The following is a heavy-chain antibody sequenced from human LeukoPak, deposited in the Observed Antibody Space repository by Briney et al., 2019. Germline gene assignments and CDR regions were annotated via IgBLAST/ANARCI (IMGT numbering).Heavy chain of an antibody. CDR1: GGSVNSGNDY. Sequence: SESLSPTCTVSGGSVNSGNDYWSWLRQPPGKGLEGIGFIYYRGRTNLHHSLKSRVTISVDTSKDQFSLKLTSVTAADTAVYYCARGLEATTTGFDAFDIWGQGTMVTVSS. V-gene: IGHV4-61*01. CDR2: IYYRGRT. CDR3: ARGLEATTTGFDAFDI. D-gene: IGHD1-1*01. J-gene: IGHJ3*02.